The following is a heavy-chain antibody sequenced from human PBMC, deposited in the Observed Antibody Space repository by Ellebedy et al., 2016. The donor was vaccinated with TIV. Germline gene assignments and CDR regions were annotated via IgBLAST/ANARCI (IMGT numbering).Heavy chain of an antibody. CDR1: GFTFSNYA. CDR2: IGPRSNYK. V-gene: IGHV3-23*01. CDR3: AKELVSRDSLTFDY. Sequence: PGGSLRPSCAASGFTFSNYAIAWVRQAPGKGLEWVSAIGPRSNYKFYADSVKGRIAISRDNSENTLFLQMHSLRGEDTAVYYCAKELVSRDSLTFDYWGQGVLVTVSS. J-gene: IGHJ4*02. D-gene: IGHD3-9*01.